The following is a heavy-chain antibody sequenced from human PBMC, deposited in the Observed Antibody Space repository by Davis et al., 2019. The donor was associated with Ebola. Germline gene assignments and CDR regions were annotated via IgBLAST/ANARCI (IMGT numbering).Heavy chain of an antibody. CDR1: GFTFSGSA. Sequence: GGSLRLSCAASGFTFSGSAMHWVRQASGKGLEWVGRIRSKANSYATAYAASVKGRFTISRDNAKNTLYLQMNSLRAEDTAVYYCARDPSYYDFWSGYYSGNWFDPWGQGTLVTVSS. V-gene: IGHV3-73*01. CDR2: IRSKANSYAT. J-gene: IGHJ5*02. D-gene: IGHD3-3*01. CDR3: ARDPSYYDFWSGYYSGNWFDP.